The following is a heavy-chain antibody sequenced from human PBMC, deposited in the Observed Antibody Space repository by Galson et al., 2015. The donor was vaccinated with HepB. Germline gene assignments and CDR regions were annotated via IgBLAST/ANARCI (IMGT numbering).Heavy chain of an antibody. CDR2: ISSSGYYT. V-gene: IGHV3-21*01. Sequence: SLRLSCAGSEFIFSDFTMNWVRQAPGKGLEWVSSISSSGYYTDYADSVKGRFTISRDNAKNSLFLQMNSLRADDTAVHYRARVLSTSWASGFDYWGQGTLVTVS. D-gene: IGHD2-2*01. J-gene: IGHJ4*02. CDR3: ARVLSTSWASGFDY. CDR1: EFIFSDFT.